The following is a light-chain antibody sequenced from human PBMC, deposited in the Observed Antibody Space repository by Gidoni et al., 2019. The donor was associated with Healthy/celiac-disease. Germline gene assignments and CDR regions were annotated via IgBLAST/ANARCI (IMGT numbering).Light chain of an antibody. CDR1: QRVSSN. J-gene: IGKJ1*01. CDR3: QQYNNWPET. CDR2: GAS. V-gene: IGKV3-15*01. Sequence: EIVMTQSPATLSVSTGERATLSCRASQRVSSNLAWYQPTPGQAPRLLIYGASTRATGIPARFSGSGSGTEFTLTISSLQSEDFAVYYCQQYNNWPETFGQGTKVEIK.